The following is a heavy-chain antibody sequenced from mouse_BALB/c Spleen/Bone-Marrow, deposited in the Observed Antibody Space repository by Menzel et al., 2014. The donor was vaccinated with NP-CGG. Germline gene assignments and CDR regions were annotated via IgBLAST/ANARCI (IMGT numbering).Heavy chain of an antibody. V-gene: IGHV1-59*01. J-gene: IGHJ3*01. CDR1: GYSFTSYW. D-gene: IGHD1-3*01. CDR2: IDPSDSET. Sequence: QVHVKQSGPQLVRPGASAKISCKASGYSFTSYWMHWVKQRPGQGLEWIGMIDPSDSETKLNQKFKDKATLTVDKSSSTAYLQLSSPTSEDSAVYYCARRDNAPFAYWGQGTLVTVSA. CDR3: ARRDNAPFAY.